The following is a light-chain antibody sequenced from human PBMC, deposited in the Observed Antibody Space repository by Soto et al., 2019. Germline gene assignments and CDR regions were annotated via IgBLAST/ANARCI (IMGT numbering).Light chain of an antibody. V-gene: IGKV3-20*01. J-gene: IGKJ1*01. CDR3: QQSYSTPGT. CDR2: GAS. CDR1: QSVSNTY. Sequence: ELVLTQSPGTLSLSPGERATLSCRASQSVSNTYLAWYQQKPGQAPRLLIYGASTRATGIPARFSGSGSGTDFTLTISSLQPEDFATYYCQQSYSTPGTFGQGTKVDIK.